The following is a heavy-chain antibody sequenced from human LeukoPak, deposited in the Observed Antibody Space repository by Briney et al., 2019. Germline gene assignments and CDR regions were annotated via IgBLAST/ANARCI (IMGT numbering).Heavy chain of an antibody. CDR1: GFTFSSYA. J-gene: IGHJ6*02. D-gene: IGHD3-10*01. Sequence: GGSLRLSCAASGFTFSSYAMHWVRQAPGKGLEWVAVISYDGGNKYYADSVKGRFTISRDNSKNTLYLQMNSLRAEDTAVYYCARDKYYGSGSYQYYGMDVWGQGTTVTVSS. V-gene: IGHV3-30-3*01. CDR3: ARDKYYGSGSYQYYGMDV. CDR2: ISYDGGNK.